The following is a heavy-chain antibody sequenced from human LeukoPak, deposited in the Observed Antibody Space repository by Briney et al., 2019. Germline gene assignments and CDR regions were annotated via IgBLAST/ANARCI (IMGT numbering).Heavy chain of an antibody. V-gene: IGHV4-34*01. J-gene: IGHJ3*02. Sequence: PSETLSLTCAVYGGSFSVNYWSWIRQPPGKGLEWIGEINDSGTTNSNPTLKSPVTISLDTSKNQFSLKLSSVTAADTAVYYCARQARRHGSRNYYINDAFDIWGQGTMVTVSS. CDR2: INDSGTT. CDR1: GGSFSVNY. CDR3: ARQARRHGSRNYYINDAFDI. D-gene: IGHD3-10*01.